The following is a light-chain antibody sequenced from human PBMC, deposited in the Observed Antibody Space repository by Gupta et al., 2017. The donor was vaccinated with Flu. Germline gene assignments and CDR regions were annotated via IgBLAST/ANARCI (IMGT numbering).Light chain of an antibody. J-gene: IGKJ2*01. CDR3: QQYGRSPRT. Sequence: ERTTLACRASQIISSSFLAWYQQKPGQAPRLLIYATSSRAPGIPDRFSGSGSGTDFTLTIGRLEPEDFAVYFCQQYGRSPRTFGQGTKLEI. V-gene: IGKV3-20*01. CDR1: QIISSSF. CDR2: ATS.